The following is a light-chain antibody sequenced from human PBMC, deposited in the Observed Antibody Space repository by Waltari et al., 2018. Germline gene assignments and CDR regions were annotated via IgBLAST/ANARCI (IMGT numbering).Light chain of an antibody. CDR1: SSDGGGYNY. J-gene: IGLJ2*01. Sequence: QSALTQPASVSGSPGRPSTLSCTGTSSDGGGYNYVSWYQQHPGKSPNHMIYAVSNRPSGVSNRFSGAKSGNTASLTISGLQAEDEADYYCSSYTSSSTLVVFGGGTKLTVL. CDR2: AVS. CDR3: SSYTSSSTLVV. V-gene: IGLV2-14*03.